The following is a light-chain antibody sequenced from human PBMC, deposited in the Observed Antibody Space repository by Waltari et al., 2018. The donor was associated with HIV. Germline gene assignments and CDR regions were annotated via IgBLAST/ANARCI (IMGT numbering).Light chain of an antibody. CDR3: AAWDDTLSSYV. CDR2: RTK. J-gene: IGLJ1*01. CDR1: NSNIGSKE. V-gene: IGLV1-47*01. Sequence: QSVLTQPPSASGTPGQRVTIPCSGSNSNIGSKEVYWLQHLPGTAPKLLIYRTKLQRSGRPDRLSGPKSGAASSRAMSGLRSDDEADYYCAAWDDTLSSYVFGTGTTVTV.